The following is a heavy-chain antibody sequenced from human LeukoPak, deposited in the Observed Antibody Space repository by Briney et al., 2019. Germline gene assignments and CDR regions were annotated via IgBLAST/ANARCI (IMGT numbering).Heavy chain of an antibody. CDR1: GFTFSDYY. CDR3: ARNKLDYYYYYMDV. J-gene: IGHJ6*03. Sequence: LRLSCAASGFTFSDYYMSWIRQPPGKGLEWIGEINHSGSTNYNPSLKSRVTISVDTSKNQFSLKLSSVTAADTAVYYCARNKLDYYYYYMDVWGKGTTVTVSS. V-gene: IGHV4-34*01. CDR2: INHSGST.